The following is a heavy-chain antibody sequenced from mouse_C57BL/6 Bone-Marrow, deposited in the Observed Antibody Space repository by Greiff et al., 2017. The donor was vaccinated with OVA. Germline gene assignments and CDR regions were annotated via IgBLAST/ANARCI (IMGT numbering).Heavy chain of an antibody. D-gene: IGHD1-1*01. CDR1: GYTFTSYW. CDR2: IHPSASDT. V-gene: IGHV1-74*01. CDR3: AIRPLLLQAMDY. J-gene: IGHJ4*01. Sequence: QVQLQQPGAELVKPGASVKVSCKASGYTFTSYWMHWVKQRPGQGLEWIGRIHPSASDTNSNQQFKGKATLTVDKSSSTAYMQLSSLTSEDSAVYYCAIRPLLLQAMDYWGQGTSVTVSS.